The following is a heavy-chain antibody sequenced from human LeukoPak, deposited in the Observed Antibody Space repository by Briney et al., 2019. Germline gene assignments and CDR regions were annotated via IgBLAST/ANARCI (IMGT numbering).Heavy chain of an antibody. Sequence: SETLSLTCTVSGGSISSYYWSWIRQPPGKGLEWIGYIYYSGSTNYNPSLRSRVTISVDTSKNQFSLKLSSVTAADTAVYYCARDSGGIGARPRIFDYWGQGTLVTVSS. D-gene: IGHD6-6*01. J-gene: IGHJ4*02. CDR3: ARDSGGIGARPRIFDY. V-gene: IGHV4-59*01. CDR2: IYYSGST. CDR1: GGSISSYY.